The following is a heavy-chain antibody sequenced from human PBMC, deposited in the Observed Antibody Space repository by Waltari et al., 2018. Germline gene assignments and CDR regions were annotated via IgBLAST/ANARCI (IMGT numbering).Heavy chain of an antibody. Sequence: EVQLVESGGGLVQPGGSLRLSCAASAFTFSNYAMSWVRQAPGKGLEWVSTISGSGDNTYYADSVKGRFTISRDNSKNTLYLQMNSLRAEDTAVYYCAKEGVLVVPAAMGGMHFDYWGQGTLVTVSS. CDR1: AFTFSNYA. V-gene: IGHV3-23*04. CDR3: AKEGVLVVPAAMGGMHFDY. J-gene: IGHJ4*02. CDR2: ISGSGDNT. D-gene: IGHD2-2*01.